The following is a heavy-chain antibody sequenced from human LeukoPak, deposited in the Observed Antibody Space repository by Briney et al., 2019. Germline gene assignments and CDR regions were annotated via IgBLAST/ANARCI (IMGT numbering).Heavy chain of an antibody. CDR3: AKVLVGYCSSTSCYTDFDY. J-gene: IGHJ4*02. CDR2: ISYDGSNK. CDR1: GFTFSSYA. D-gene: IGHD2-2*02. V-gene: IGHV3-30-3*01. Sequence: GGSLRLSCAASGFTFSSYAMHWVRQAPGKGLEWVAVISYDGSNKYYADSVKGRFTISRDNSKNTLYLQMNSLRAEDTAVYYCAKVLVGYCSSTSCYTDFDYWGQGTLVTVSS.